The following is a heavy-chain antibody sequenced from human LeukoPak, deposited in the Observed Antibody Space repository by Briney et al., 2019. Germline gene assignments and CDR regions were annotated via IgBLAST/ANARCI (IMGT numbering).Heavy chain of an antibody. CDR3: ARKYSGSYSFDY. Sequence: GGSLRLSCAASGFTFSTYTTNWVRQAPGKGLEWVSSISSSSSYIYYADSVKGRFTISRDNAKNSLYLQMNSLRAEDTAVYYCARKYSGSYSFDYWGQGTLVTVSS. CDR2: ISSSSSYI. D-gene: IGHD1-26*01. J-gene: IGHJ4*02. CDR1: GFTFSTYT. V-gene: IGHV3-21*01.